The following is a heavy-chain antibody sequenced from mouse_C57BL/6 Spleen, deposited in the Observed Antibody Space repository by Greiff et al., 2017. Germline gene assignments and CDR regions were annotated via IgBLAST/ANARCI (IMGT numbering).Heavy chain of an antibody. CDR2: ISSGSSTI. CDR3: ARRTAQATDYAMDY. CDR1: GFTFSDYG. J-gene: IGHJ4*01. Sequence: EVKLQESGGGLVKPGGSLKLSCAASGFTFSDYGMHWVRQAPEKGLEWVAYISSGSSTIYYADTVKGRFTISRDNAKNTLFLQMTSLRSEDTAMYYCARRTAQATDYAMDYWGQGTSVTVSS. V-gene: IGHV5-17*01. D-gene: IGHD3-2*02.